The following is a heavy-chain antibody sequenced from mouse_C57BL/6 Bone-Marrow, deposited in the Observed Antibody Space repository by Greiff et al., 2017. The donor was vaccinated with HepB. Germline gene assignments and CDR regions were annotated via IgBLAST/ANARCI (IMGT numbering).Heavy chain of an antibody. CDR3: AGYIYYDYDGDWYFDV. D-gene: IGHD2-4*01. CDR2: IYPRDGST. J-gene: IGHJ1*03. CDR1: GYTFTDHT. Sequence: VQLQQSDAELVKPGASVKISCKVSGYTFTDHTIHWMKQRPEQGLEWIGYIYPRDGSTKYNEKFKGKATLTADKSSSTAYMQLNSLTSEDSAVYFCAGYIYYDYDGDWYFDVWGTGTTVTVSS. V-gene: IGHV1-78*01.